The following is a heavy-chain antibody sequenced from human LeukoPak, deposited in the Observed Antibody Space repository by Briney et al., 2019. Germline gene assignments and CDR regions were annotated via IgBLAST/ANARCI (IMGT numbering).Heavy chain of an antibody. CDR3: ATGRADDILTGYGTDY. CDR1: GYTFTDYY. V-gene: IGHV1-2*06. CDR2: IDPDSGVT. D-gene: IGHD3-9*01. J-gene: IGHJ4*02. Sequence: ASVKVSCKASGYTFTDYYIHWVRQAPGQGLEWMGRIDPDSGVTNSAQNFQGRVTMTRDTSITTAYMELSSLRSEDTAVYYCATGRADDILTGYGTDYWGQGTLVTVSS.